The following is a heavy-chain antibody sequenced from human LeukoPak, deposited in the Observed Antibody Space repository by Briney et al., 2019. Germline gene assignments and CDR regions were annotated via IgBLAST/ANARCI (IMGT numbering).Heavy chain of an antibody. V-gene: IGHV3-11*01. CDR1: GFAFSDYR. D-gene: IGHD3-3*01. J-gene: IGHJ4*02. CDR2: ISGRGNTV. Sequence: GGSLRLSCAASGFAFSDYRMFWIRQTPGKGLEWISYISGRGNTVYYADSVKGRFTVSRDNAKNSLFLHMTSLRGEDTAVYFYARVETDYDFWSGYYPKAFFDYWGQGTLVTVSS. CDR3: ARVETDYDFWSGYYPKAFFDY.